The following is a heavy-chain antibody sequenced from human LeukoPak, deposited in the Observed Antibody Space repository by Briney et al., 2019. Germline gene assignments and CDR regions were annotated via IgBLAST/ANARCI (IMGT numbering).Heavy chain of an antibody. CDR3: ARSAIDAFDI. D-gene: IGHD6-25*01. V-gene: IGHV4-59*08. J-gene: IGHJ3*02. CDR1: GGSISSYY. CDR2: IYNSGST. Sequence: SETLSLTCTGSGGSISSYYWSWIRQPPGKGLECIGYIYNSGSTNYNPSLKSRVSISVDTSKNQFSLKLSSVTAADTAVYYCARSAIDAFDIWGQGTMVTVSS.